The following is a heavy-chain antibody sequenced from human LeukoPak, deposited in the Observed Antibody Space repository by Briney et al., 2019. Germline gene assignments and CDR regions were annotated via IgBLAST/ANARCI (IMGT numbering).Heavy chain of an antibody. CDR1: GFTFSSYW. CDR3: AKDTASSWWYFDL. J-gene: IGHJ2*01. Sequence: GGSLRLSCAASGFTFSSYWMHWVRQAPGKGLEWVSAISGSGGSTYYADSVKGRFTISRDNSKNTLYLQMNSLRAEDTAVYYCAKDTASSWWYFDLWGRGTLVTVSS. CDR2: ISGSGGST. V-gene: IGHV3-23*01. D-gene: IGHD5-18*01.